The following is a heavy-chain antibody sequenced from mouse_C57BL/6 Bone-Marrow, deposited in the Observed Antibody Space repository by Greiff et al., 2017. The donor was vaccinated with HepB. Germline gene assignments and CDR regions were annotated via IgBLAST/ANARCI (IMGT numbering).Heavy chain of an antibody. CDR1: GYTFTSYW. Sequence: VQLQQSGTVLARPGASVKMSCKTSGYTFTSYWMHWVKQRPGQGLEWIGAIYPGNSDTSYNQKFKGKAKLTAVTSASTAYMELSSLTNEDSAVYYCTRSRYDSLYYFDYWGQGTTLTVSS. V-gene: IGHV1-5*01. J-gene: IGHJ2*01. CDR2: IYPGNSDT. D-gene: IGHD2-4*01. CDR3: TRSRYDSLYYFDY.